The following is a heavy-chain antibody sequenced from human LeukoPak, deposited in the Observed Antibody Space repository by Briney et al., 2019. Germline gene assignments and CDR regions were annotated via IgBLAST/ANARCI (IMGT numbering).Heavy chain of an antibody. CDR1: GFTFSSYA. CDR3: AQDPPRRAAGTGVY. V-gene: IGHV3-23*01. Sequence: PGRSLRLSCAASGFTFSSYAMSWVRQAPGKGLEWVSGISGSGGSTYYADSVKGRFTISRDNSKNTLYLQMNSLRVEDTAVYYCAQDPPRRAAGTGVYWGQGTLVTVSS. J-gene: IGHJ4*02. CDR2: ISGSGGST. D-gene: IGHD1-1*01.